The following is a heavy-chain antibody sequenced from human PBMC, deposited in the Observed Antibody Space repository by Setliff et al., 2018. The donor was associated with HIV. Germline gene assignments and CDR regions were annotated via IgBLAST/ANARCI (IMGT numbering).Heavy chain of an antibody. CDR2: ISNDGSDQ. CDR3: TRDGGEY. V-gene: IGHV3-30*07. Sequence: PGESLKISCEVSAFTFSTFAMHWVRQAPGKGPEWVGVISNDGSDQRYAESVKGRFTISRDNAENSVYLQMNGLRVDDTALYYCTRDGGEYWGEGTLVTVSS. D-gene: IGHD3-16*01. J-gene: IGHJ4*02. CDR1: AFTFSTFA.